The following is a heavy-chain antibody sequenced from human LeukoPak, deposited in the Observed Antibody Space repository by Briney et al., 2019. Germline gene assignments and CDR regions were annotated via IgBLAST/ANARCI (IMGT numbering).Heavy chain of an antibody. CDR2: IYPGDSDT. D-gene: IGHD5-18*01. V-gene: IGHV5-51*01. CDR1: GYSFTSYW. CDR3: ARAVGPGLWIQLPNYFDY. J-gene: IGHJ4*02. Sequence: GDSLKSSFKGSGYSFTSYWSGWLRQMPGKGRKWLAIIYPGDSDTRYSPSFQGQVTISADKSISTAYLQWSSLKASDTAMYYCARAVGPGLWIQLPNYFDYWGQGTLVTVSS.